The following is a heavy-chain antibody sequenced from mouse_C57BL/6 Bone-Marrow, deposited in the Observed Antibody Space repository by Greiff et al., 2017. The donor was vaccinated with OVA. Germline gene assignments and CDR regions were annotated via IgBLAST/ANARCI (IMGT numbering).Heavy chain of an antibody. Sequence: VQLQQSGPELVKPGASVKMSCKASGYTFTDYNMHWVKQSHGKSLEWIGYINPNNGGTSYNQKFKGKATLTVNKSSSTAYMELRSLTSEDSAVYYCARRRTAQVYYFDYWGQGTTLTVSS. V-gene: IGHV1-22*01. CDR1: GYTFTDYN. CDR2: INPNNGGT. CDR3: ARRRTAQVYYFDY. D-gene: IGHD3-2*02. J-gene: IGHJ2*01.